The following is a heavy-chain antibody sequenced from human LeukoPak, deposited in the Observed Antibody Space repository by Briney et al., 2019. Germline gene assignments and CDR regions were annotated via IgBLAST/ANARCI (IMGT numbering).Heavy chain of an antibody. J-gene: IGHJ4*02. Sequence: GRSPRLSCAASGFTFRSYGMHWVRQAPGKGLEWVAVISYDGSNKYYADSVKGRFTISRDNSKNTLYLQMNSLRAEDTAVYYCAKRGVTAPNPPDYWGQGTLVTVSS. D-gene: IGHD2-21*02. CDR3: AKRGVTAPNPPDY. CDR1: GFTFRSYG. V-gene: IGHV3-30*18. CDR2: ISYDGSNK.